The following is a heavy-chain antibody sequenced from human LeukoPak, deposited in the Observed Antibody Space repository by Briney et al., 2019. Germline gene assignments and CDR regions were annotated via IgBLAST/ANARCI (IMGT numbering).Heavy chain of an antibody. V-gene: IGHV4-30-4*08. CDR1: GGSISSGDYY. CDR3: ARGNYYYDSSGQRGYWFDP. CDR2: IYYSGST. J-gene: IGHJ5*02. D-gene: IGHD3-22*01. Sequence: SETLSLTCTVSGGSISSGDYYWSWIRQPPGKGLEWIGYIYYSGSTYYNPSLKSRVTISVDTSENQFSLKLSSVTAADTAVYYCARGNYYYDSSGQRGYWFDPWGQGTLVTVSS.